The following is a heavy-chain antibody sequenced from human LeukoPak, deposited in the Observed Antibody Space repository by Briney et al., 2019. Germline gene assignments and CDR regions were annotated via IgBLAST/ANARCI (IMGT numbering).Heavy chain of an antibody. J-gene: IGHJ4*02. V-gene: IGHV3-7*01. Sequence: PGGSLRLSCAASGFTFGSSWMCWVRQAPGRGLERVAIINPDGSKKYYMDSVKGQFTISRDYVKNSLYLQMDSLRAEDTAVYYCARDSAYSAFDYWGQGALVTVSS. D-gene: IGHD4-11*01. CDR2: INPDGSKK. CDR3: ARDSAYSAFDY. CDR1: GFTFGSSW.